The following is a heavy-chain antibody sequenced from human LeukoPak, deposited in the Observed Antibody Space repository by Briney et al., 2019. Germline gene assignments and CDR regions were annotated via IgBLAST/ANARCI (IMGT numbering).Heavy chain of an antibody. CDR3: TRGGYCGADNCYSGGDYFDP. CDR2: INSDGSRR. CDR1: GFNVSIYW. Sequence: GGSLRLSCAASGFNVSIYWMHWVRQAPGKGLVWVSRINSDGSRRMYADSVKGRFTISRDNAKNTLYLQMNSLRAEDTATYFCTRGGYCGADNCYSGGDYFDPWGQGTPVTVSS. D-gene: IGHD2-15*01. V-gene: IGHV3-74*03. J-gene: IGHJ5*02.